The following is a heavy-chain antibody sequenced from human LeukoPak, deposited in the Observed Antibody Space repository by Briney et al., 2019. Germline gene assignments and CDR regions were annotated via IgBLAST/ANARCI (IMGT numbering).Heavy chain of an antibody. J-gene: IGHJ4*02. CDR3: ARSSSGYYGDY. CDR1: GYTFTSYA. CDR2: INAGNGNT. D-gene: IGHD3-22*01. V-gene: IGHV1-3*01. Sequence: ASVKVSCKASGYTFTSYAMHWVRQAPGQRLGWMGWINAGNGNTKYSQKFQGRVTITTDTSTSTAHMELRSLRSDDTAVYYCARSSSGYYGDYWGQGTLVTVSS.